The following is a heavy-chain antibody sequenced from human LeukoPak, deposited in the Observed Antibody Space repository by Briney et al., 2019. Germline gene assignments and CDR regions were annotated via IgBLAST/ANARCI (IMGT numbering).Heavy chain of an antibody. D-gene: IGHD3-3*01. Sequence: SGGSLRLSCAASGFTFSSYGMPWVRQAPGKGLEWVAVISYDGSNKYYADSVKGRFTISRDNSKNTLYLQMNSLRAEDTAVYYCARDFGVVIIPVPDYYYGMDVWGQGTTVTVSS. J-gene: IGHJ6*02. V-gene: IGHV3-30*03. CDR2: ISYDGSNK. CDR1: GFTFSSYG. CDR3: ARDFGVVIIPVPDYYYGMDV.